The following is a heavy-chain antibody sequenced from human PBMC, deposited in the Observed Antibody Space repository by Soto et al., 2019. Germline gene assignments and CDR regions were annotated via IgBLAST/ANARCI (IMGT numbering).Heavy chain of an antibody. CDR2: ISAYNGNT. CDR3: ARVRYYYGSGSRSNWFDP. D-gene: IGHD3-10*01. J-gene: IGHJ5*02. CDR1: GYTFTSYG. V-gene: IGHV1-18*01. Sequence: QVQLVQSGAEVKKPGASVKVSCKASGYTFTSYGISWVRQAPGQGLEWMGWISAYNGNTNYAQKLQGRGTMTTDTSTRTAYMELRSLRSDDTAVYYCARVRYYYGSGSRSNWFDPWGQGTLVTVSS.